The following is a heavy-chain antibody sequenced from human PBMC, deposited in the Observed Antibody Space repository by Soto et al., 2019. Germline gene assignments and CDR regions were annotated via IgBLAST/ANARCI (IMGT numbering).Heavy chain of an antibody. J-gene: IGHJ4*02. CDR2: IYYSGST. Sequence: SETLSLTCTVSGGSISSGDYYWSWIRQPPGKGLEWIGYIYYSGSTYYNPSLKSRVTISVDTSKNQFSLKLSSVTAADTAMYYCATSRGHALEWSFDYWGQGTLVTVSS. CDR1: GGSISSGDYY. CDR3: ATSRGHALEWSFDY. V-gene: IGHV4-30-4*01. D-gene: IGHD3-3*01.